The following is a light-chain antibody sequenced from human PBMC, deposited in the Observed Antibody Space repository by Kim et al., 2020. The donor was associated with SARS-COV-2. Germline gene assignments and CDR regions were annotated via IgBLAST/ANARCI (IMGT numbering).Light chain of an antibody. V-gene: IGLV3-19*01. CDR2: GKN. Sequence: SSELTQDPAVSVALGQTVRITCQGDSLRSYYASWYQQKPGQAPVLVIYGKNNRPSGIPDRFSGSSSGNTASLTITGAQAEDEADSYCNSRDSGGNHSLVF. J-gene: IGLJ2*01. CDR1: SLRSYY. CDR3: NSRDSGGNHSLV.